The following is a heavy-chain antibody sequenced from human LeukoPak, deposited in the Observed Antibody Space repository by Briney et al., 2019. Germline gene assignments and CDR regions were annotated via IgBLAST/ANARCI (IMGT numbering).Heavy chain of an antibody. D-gene: IGHD1-26*01. CDR1: GFTFSSYG. Sequence: PGGSLRLSCAASGFTFSSYGMHWVRQAPGKGLEWVGRTRNKANSYSTEYAASVKGRFTISRDESKNSLYLQMNSLKTEDTAVYYCGRSRAGAIDYWGQGTLVTVSS. CDR2: TRNKANSYST. V-gene: IGHV3-72*01. J-gene: IGHJ4*02. CDR3: GRSRAGAIDY.